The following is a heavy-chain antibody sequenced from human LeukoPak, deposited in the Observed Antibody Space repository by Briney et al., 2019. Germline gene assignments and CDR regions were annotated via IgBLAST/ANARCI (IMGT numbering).Heavy chain of an antibody. CDR1: GGSISSYY. Sequence: SETLSLTCTVSGGSISSYYWSWIRQPAGKGLEWIGRIYTSGSTNYNPSLKSRVTMSVDTFKNQFSLKLSSVTAADTAVYYCARVGHPPRVAARLGGYFDYWGQGTLVTVSS. D-gene: IGHD6-6*01. CDR3: ARVGHPPRVAARLGGYFDY. CDR2: IYTSGST. V-gene: IGHV4-4*07. J-gene: IGHJ4*02.